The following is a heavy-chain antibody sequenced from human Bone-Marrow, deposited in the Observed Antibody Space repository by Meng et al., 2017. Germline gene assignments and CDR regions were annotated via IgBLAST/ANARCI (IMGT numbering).Heavy chain of an antibody. Sequence: VQLGGSGGGLVKPGGSLCLSCGASGLSFTDAWMSWVRQAPGKGLEWVGRIKRNSDGGTIDYAAPVKGRFTISRDDSKNTLYLQMDSLITEDTAVYFCATGAAAADHWGQGTLVTVAS. V-gene: IGHV3-15*01. D-gene: IGHD6-13*01. J-gene: IGHJ4*02. CDR2: IKRNSDGGTI. CDR1: GLSFTDAW. CDR3: ATGAAAADH.